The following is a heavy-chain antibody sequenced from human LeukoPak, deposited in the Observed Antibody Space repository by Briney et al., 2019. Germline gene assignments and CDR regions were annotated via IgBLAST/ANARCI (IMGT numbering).Heavy chain of an antibody. CDR3: VTLVGLSTTASY. D-gene: IGHD5/OR15-5a*01. J-gene: IGHJ4*02. CDR2: INPTSGGT. V-gene: IGHV1-2*02. Sequence: ASVKVSCKASGYTFIGYYLHWVRQAPGQGLEWMGWINPTSGGTNYAQKFQDRVTMTRDTSINTAYMELSRLRSDDTAVYYCVTLVGLSTTASYWGQGTLVIVSS. CDR1: GYTFIGYY.